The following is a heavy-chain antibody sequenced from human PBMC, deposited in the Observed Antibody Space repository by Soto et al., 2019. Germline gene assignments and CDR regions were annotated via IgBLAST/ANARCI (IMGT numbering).Heavy chain of an antibody. CDR1: GYSFTSYW. CDR3: ARRRKVVASDAFDI. Sequence: PGESLKISCKGSGYSFTSYWIVWVRQMPGKGLEWMGIIYPGDSDTRYSPSFQGQVTISADKSISTAYLQWSSLKASDTATYYCARRRKVVASDAFDIWGQGTMVTVSS. V-gene: IGHV5-51*01. J-gene: IGHJ3*02. D-gene: IGHD3-22*01. CDR2: IYPGDSDT.